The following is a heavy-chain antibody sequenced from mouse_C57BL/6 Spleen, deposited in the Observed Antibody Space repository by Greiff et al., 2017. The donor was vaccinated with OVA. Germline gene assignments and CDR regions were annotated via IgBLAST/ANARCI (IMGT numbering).Heavy chain of an antibody. D-gene: IGHD2-1*01. J-gene: IGHJ1*03. CDR1: GFTFSDYG. Sequence: EVKLVESGGGLVKPGGSLKLSCAASGFTFSDYGMHWVRQAPEKGLEWVAYISSGSSTIYYADTVKGRFTISRDNAKNTLFLQMTSLRSEDTAMYYCARDGNYNWYFDVWGTGTTLTVSS. CDR2: ISSGSSTI. V-gene: IGHV5-17*01. CDR3: ARDGNYNWYFDV.